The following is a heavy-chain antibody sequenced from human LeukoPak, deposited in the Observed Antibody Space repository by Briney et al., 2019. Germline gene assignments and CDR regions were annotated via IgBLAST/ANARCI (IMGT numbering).Heavy chain of an antibody. Sequence: GASVNVSCKASGYTFIDSFMHWVRQAPGQGPEWMGWINPISGDTNYAQKFQGRPTLTRDTSISTAYMELTRLRFDDTAMYYCARDLAWGSGYDLDYWGLGTLVIVSS. CDR1: GYTFIDSF. CDR2: INPISGDT. V-gene: IGHV1-2*02. J-gene: IGHJ4*01. CDR3: ARDLAWGSGYDLDY. D-gene: IGHD5-12*01.